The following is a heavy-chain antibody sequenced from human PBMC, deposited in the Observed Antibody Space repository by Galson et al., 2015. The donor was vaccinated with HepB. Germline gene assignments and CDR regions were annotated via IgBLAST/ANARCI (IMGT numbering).Heavy chain of an antibody. CDR2: INAGNANV. V-gene: IGHV1-3*01. Sequence: SVKVSCKASGYTFPTFAIHWVRQAPGQRLEWMGWINAGNANVKYSQKFQDRITITKDTSATTAYMEVSSLRSEDTAVYYCARGSECIDYWGPGTLVTVSS. D-gene: IGHD6-19*01. J-gene: IGHJ4*02. CDR1: GYTFPTFA. CDR3: ARGSECIDY.